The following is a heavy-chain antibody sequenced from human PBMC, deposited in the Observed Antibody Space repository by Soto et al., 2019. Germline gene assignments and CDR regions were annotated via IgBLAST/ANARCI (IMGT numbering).Heavy chain of an antibody. CDR1: GFTFSSYA. CDR3: ARGYSSSSAAFDY. D-gene: IGHD6-13*01. J-gene: IGHJ4*02. CDR2: ISYDASNK. Sequence: QVQLVESGGGVVQPGRSLRLSCAASGFTFSSYAMHWVRQAPGKGLEWVAVISYDASNKYYADSVKGRFTISRDNSKNTLYLRTNSLRAEDTAVYYCARGYSSSSAAFDYWGQGTLVTVSS. V-gene: IGHV3-30-3*01.